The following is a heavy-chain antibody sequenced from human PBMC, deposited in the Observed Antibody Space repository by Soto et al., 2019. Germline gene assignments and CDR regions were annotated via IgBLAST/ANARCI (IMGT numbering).Heavy chain of an antibody. V-gene: IGHV3-7*01. D-gene: IGHD2-2*01. CDR1: GFTFSSYW. CDR2: IKQDGSEK. CDR3: VRGTIVVVPGAINYYYYHMDV. Sequence: GGSLRLSCAASGFTFSSYWMSWVRQAPGKGLEWVANIKQDGSEKYYPDSVKGRFTISRDNAKNSLYLHVNSLRAEDSAVYYCVRGTIVVVPGAINYYYYHMDVWGKGTTVTVSS. J-gene: IGHJ6*03.